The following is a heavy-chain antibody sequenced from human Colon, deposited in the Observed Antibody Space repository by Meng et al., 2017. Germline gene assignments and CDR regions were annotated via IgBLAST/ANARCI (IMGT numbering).Heavy chain of an antibody. CDR1: GASINNYY. CDR2: MYYSGSS. CDR3: ARGNGAWELLVRDAFDI. Sequence: SETLSLTCSISGASINNYYWSWIRQSPGRGLEWIGYMYYSGSSNSNPSLKSRVTMSGDTSTNQFFLKLSSVTAADTAVYYCARGNGAWELLVRDAFDIWGQGIMVTVS. J-gene: IGHJ3*02. V-gene: IGHV4-59*01. D-gene: IGHD4-23*01.